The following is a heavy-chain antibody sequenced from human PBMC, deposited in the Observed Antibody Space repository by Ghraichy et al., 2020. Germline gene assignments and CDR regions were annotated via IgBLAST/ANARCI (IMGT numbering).Heavy chain of an antibody. Sequence: GSLRLSCAASGFSFNNYWMHWVRQAPGKGLVWVSRINSDGRDTIYADSVKGRFTISRDNARNTLYLQMNSLRAEDTAVYYCAREYCRGGRCFFGTGGSHFDYWGQGTLVTGSS. V-gene: IGHV3-74*01. CDR3: AREYCRGGRCFFGTGGSHFDY. D-gene: IGHD2-15*01. CDR1: GFSFNNYW. CDR2: INSDGRDT. J-gene: IGHJ4*02.